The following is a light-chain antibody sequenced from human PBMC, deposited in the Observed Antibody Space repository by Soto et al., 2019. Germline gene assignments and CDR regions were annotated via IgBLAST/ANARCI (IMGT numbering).Light chain of an antibody. CDR3: NSYTSSTTPYA. J-gene: IGLJ1*01. CDR1: SSDVGAYNY. CDR2: DVT. Sequence: QSVLTQPASVSGSPGQSITISCTGSSSDVGAYNYVSWYQHHPDKAPKLVIYDVTNRPSGVSNRFSGSKSGNTASLTISGLQAEDEADYYCNSYTSSTTPYAFGTGTTVTVL. V-gene: IGLV2-14*03.